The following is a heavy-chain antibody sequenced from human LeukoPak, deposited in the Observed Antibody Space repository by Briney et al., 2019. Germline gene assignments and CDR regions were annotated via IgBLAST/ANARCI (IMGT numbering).Heavy chain of an antibody. CDR2: IYHSGST. CDR3: ARGLRYFDWLSGWENWFDP. V-gene: IGHV4-38-2*02. J-gene: IGHJ5*02. D-gene: IGHD3-9*01. Sequence: SETLSLTCTVSGYSISSGYYWGWIRQPPGKGLEWTGSIYHSGSTYYNPSLKSRVTISVDTSKNQFSLKLSSVTAADTAVYYCARGLRYFDWLSGWENWFDPWGQGTLVTVSS. CDR1: GYSISSGYY.